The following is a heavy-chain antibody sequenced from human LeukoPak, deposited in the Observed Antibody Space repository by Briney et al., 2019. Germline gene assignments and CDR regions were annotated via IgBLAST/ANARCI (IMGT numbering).Heavy chain of an antibody. Sequence: PGGSLRLSCAASGFTFDDYGMSWVRQAPGKGLEWVSGIIWNGGSTGYADSVKGRFTISRDNAKNSLYLQMNSLRAEDTALYYCARTRSDYYDSSGYHYPYYYYSYMDVWGKGTTVTVSS. V-gene: IGHV3-20*04. CDR1: GFTFDDYG. CDR3: ARTRSDYYDSSGYHYPYYYYSYMDV. CDR2: IIWNGGST. J-gene: IGHJ6*03. D-gene: IGHD3-22*01.